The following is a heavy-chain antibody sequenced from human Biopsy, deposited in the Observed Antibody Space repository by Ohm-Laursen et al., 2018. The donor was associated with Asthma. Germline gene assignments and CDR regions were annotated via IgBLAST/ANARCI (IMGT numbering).Heavy chain of an antibody. CDR2: ITPIYGIT. D-gene: IGHD5-18*01. CDR1: GFTFSSYA. Sequence: SSVKVSCKPSGFTFSSYAITWVRQAPGQGLEWLGGITPIYGITDYAQKFQGRLSITADGSTTTAYMELNSLTFEDTAVYFCARLATRYSYGRIYYSYGMDVWGQGTTVTVSS. J-gene: IGHJ6*02. V-gene: IGHV1-69*01. CDR3: ARLATRYSYGRIYYSYGMDV.